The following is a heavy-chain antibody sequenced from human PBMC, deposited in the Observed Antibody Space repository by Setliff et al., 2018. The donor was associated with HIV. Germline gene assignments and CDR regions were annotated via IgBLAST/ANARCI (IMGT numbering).Heavy chain of an antibody. CDR1: GGSFSGYY. Sequence: SETLSLTCAVYGGSFSGYYWSWIRQPPGKGLEWIGEINHSGSTEYNSSLKSRVTISVDTSKKQFSLNLTSLTAADTAVYYCARGQPPPGPGLVRGAYSSGSLDYWGQGTPVTVSS. J-gene: IGHJ4*02. D-gene: IGHD3-10*01. CDR3: ARGQPPPGPGLVRGAYSSGSLDY. V-gene: IGHV4-34*01. CDR2: INHSGST.